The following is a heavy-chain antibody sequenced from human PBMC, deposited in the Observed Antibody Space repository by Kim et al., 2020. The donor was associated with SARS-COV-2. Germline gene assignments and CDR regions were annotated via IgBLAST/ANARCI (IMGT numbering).Heavy chain of an antibody. Sequence: GRSLRLSCAASGFTFDDYAMHWVRQAPGKGLEWVSGISWNSGSIGYADSVKGRFTISRDNAKNSLYLQMNGLRAEDTALYYCAKGPYCSGGSCYLGFDIWGQGTMVTVSS. CDR1: GFTFDDYA. D-gene: IGHD2-15*01. J-gene: IGHJ3*02. CDR3: AKGPYCSGGSCYLGFDI. CDR2: ISWNSGSI. V-gene: IGHV3-9*01.